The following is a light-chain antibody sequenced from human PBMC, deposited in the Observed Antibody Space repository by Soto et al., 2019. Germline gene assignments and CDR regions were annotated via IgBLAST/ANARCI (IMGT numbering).Light chain of an antibody. J-gene: IGKJ2*03. CDR3: QQYNSYAYS. Sequence: IQMTQSPSTLSASVGDRVSITCRASQTIFSCLAWYQQKPGKDPKRVIYKASSLESGVPSRYSGSRSGTEFTRATSGLQPDDVATYYCQQYNSYAYSFGQGTKLEIK. CDR1: QTIFSC. CDR2: KAS. V-gene: IGKV1-5*03.